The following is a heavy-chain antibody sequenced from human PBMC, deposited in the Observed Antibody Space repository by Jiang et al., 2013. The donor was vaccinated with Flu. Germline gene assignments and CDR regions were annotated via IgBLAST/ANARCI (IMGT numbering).Heavy chain of an antibody. CDR1: GGSISSSSYY. J-gene: IGHJ4*02. CDR3: ARLDVDTAMVQ. Sequence: GPGLVKPSETLSLTCTVSGGSISSSSYYWGWIRQPPGKGLEWIGSIYYSGSTYYNPSLKSRVTISVDTSKNQFSLKLSSVTAADTAVYYCARLDVDTAMVQWGQGTLVTVSS. CDR2: IYYSGST. V-gene: IGHV4-39*01. D-gene: IGHD5-18*01.